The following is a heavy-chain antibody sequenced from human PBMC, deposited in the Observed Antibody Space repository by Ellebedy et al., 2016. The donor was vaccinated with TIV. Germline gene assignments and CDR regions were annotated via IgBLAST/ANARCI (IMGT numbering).Heavy chain of an antibody. D-gene: IGHD6-13*01. J-gene: IGHJ4*02. Sequence: AASVKVSCKASGGIFSSYSMIWVRQAPGQGLEWMGGIIPVFATPDYAKSFQGRVIITTDTSKSTAYMELSSLRSDDTAVYFCVRGTYSSSWYGMDFWGQGTPVTVSS. CDR3: VRGTYSSSWYGMDF. V-gene: IGHV1-69*05. CDR2: IIPVFATP. CDR1: GGIFSSYS.